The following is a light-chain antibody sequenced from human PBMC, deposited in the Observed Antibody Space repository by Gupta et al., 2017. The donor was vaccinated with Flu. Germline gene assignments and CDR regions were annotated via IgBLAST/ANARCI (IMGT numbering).Light chain of an antibody. CDR1: STDVGNYNL. J-gene: IGLJ1*01. CDR3: CSYVGSSTYV. CDR2: EGT. Sequence: QSALTQPASVSGSPGQSITISCTGTSTDVGNYNLVSWYQHHPGKAPKLIIYEGTKRPSGVSKRFSASKAGNAASPTISARQADDEADYSCCSYVGSSTYVFGTGTKVTVL. V-gene: IGLV2-23*01.